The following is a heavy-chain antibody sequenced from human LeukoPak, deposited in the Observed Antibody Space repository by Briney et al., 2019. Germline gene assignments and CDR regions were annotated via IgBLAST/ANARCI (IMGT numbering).Heavy chain of an antibody. Sequence: GGSLRLSCAASGFTLSRYWMSWVRQAPGKGLEWVANIKHDGSEKYYVDSLKGRFTISRDNAKNSLYLQMNSLRGEDTAVYYCARDRDYYNYFEYWGQGTLVTVSS. J-gene: IGHJ4*02. CDR2: IKHDGSEK. V-gene: IGHV3-7*04. CDR1: GFTLSRYW. D-gene: IGHD3-10*01. CDR3: ARDRDYYNYFEY.